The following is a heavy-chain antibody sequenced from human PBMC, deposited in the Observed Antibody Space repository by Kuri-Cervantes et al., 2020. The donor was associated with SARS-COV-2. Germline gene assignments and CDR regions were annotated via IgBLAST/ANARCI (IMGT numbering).Heavy chain of an antibody. CDR3: ARDDCSGGSCRNYYYYGMDV. D-gene: IGHD2-15*01. CDR2: ISSSSSYI. J-gene: IGHJ6*04. Sequence: GESLKISCAASGFTFSSYSMNWVRQAPGKGLEWVSSISSSSSYINYADSVKGRFTISRDNAKNTPYLQMNSLRAEDTAVYYCARDDCSGGSCRNYYYYGMDVWGKGTTVTVSS. V-gene: IGHV3-21*01. CDR1: GFTFSSYS.